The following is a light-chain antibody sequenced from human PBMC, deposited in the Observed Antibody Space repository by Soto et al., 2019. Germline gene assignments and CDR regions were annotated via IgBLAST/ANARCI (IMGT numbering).Light chain of an antibody. CDR1: SSDVGGYNY. J-gene: IGLJ2*01. V-gene: IGLV2-11*01. CDR2: DVS. CDR3: CSYAGSYTPV. Sequence: QSALTQPRSVSGSPGQSVTIYCTGTSSDVGGYNYVSWYQQHPGKAPKLMIYDVSKRPSGVPDRFSGSKSGNTASLTISGLQAEDEADYYCCSYAGSYTPVFGGGTKVTVL.